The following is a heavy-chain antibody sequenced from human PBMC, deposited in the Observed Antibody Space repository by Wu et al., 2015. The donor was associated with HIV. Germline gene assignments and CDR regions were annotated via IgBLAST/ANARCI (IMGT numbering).Heavy chain of an antibody. D-gene: IGHD3-22*01. CDR1: GGTFSSYA. Sequence: QVQLVQSGAEVKKPGSSVKVSCKASGGTFSSYAISWVRQAPGQGLEWMGGIIPIFGTANYAQKFQGRVTITADESTSTAYMELSSLRSEDTAVYYCARYYYDSSGGPHYYYYMDVWGKGTTVTVSS. J-gene: IGHJ6*03. V-gene: IGHV1-69*12. CDR3: ARYYYDSSGGPHYYYYMDV. CDR2: IIPIFGTA.